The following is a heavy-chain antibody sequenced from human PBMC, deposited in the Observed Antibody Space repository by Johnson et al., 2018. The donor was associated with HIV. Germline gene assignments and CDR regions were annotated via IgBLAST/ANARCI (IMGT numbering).Heavy chain of an antibody. V-gene: IGHV3-64*01. D-gene: IGHD1-26*01. Sequence: VQLVESGGGLVQPGGSLRLSCAASGLTFSSYAMHWVRQAPGKGLEYVSAISSNGGSKYYANSVKGRFTISRDNSKNTLYLKMDSLRAEDMAVYYCARGQVGASPHDAFDIWGQGTMVTVSS. CDR2: ISSNGGSK. J-gene: IGHJ3*02. CDR1: GLTFSSYA. CDR3: ARGQVGASPHDAFDI.